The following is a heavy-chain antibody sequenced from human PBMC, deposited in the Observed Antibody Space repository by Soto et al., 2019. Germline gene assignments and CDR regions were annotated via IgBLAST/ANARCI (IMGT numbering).Heavy chain of an antibody. CDR1: GFTFSSYW. J-gene: IGHJ6*02. Sequence: GGSLRLSCAASGFTFSSYWMSWVRQAPGKGLEWVANIKQDGSEKYYVDSVKGRFTISRDNAKNSLYLQMNSLRAEDTAVYYCARWYYDILSGYYTHYHYVMDVWAQGSTVTVSS. CDR2: IKQDGSEK. D-gene: IGHD3-9*01. CDR3: ARWYYDILSGYYTHYHYVMDV. V-gene: IGHV3-7*04.